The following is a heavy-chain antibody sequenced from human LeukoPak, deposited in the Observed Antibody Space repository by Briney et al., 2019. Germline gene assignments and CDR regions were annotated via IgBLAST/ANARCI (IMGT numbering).Heavy chain of an antibody. CDR3: ARAPGYCSSTSCYTFEDY. Sequence: ASVKVSCKASGYTLTSYYMHWVRQAPGQGLEWMGIINPSGGSTSYAQKFQGRVTMARDTSTSTVYMELSSLRSEDTAVYYCARAPGYCSSTSCYTFEDYWGQGTLVTVSS. CDR2: INPSGGST. V-gene: IGHV1-46*01. CDR1: GYTLTSYY. D-gene: IGHD2-2*02. J-gene: IGHJ4*02.